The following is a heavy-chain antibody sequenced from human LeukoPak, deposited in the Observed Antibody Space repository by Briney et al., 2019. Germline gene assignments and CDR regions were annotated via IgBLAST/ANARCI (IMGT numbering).Heavy chain of an antibody. CDR3: ARAGDAFDI. CDR2: ITSSSRYI. Sequence: PGGSLRLSCAASGFTFTNYNMNWVRQAPGKGLEWVSSITSSSRYIYYGDPVKGRFTISRDNAKNSLFLQMNSLRAEDTAVYYCARAGDAFDIWGQGTMVTVSS. CDR1: GFTFTNYN. J-gene: IGHJ3*02. V-gene: IGHV3-21*01.